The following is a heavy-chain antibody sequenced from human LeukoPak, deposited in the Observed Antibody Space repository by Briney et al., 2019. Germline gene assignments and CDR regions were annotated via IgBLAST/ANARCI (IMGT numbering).Heavy chain of an antibody. J-gene: IGHJ5*02. D-gene: IGHD3-10*01. Sequence: SETLSLTCTVSGGSISSYYWSWIRQPPGKGLEWIGRIYTSGSTNYNPSLKSRVTMSVDTSKNQFSLKLSSVTAADTAVYYCARDWVTMVRGVTHNWFDPWGQGTLVTVSS. CDR2: IYTSGST. V-gene: IGHV4-4*07. CDR1: GGSISSYY. CDR3: ARDWVTMVRGVTHNWFDP.